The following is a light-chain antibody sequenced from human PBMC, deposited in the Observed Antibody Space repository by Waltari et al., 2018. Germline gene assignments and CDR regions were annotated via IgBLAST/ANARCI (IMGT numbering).Light chain of an antibody. CDR2: DVT. Sequence: QSALTQPASVSGSPGQSITISCTGTSSDVGGYNYVSWHQQQPGKAPKLMLYDVTNRPSGFSTRFSGSNSGNTASLTSSGLQAEDEADYCGSSYTNTNTYVFGTGTRVTVL. CDR1: SSDVGGYNY. CDR3: SSYTNTNTYV. V-gene: IGLV2-14*03. J-gene: IGLJ1*01.